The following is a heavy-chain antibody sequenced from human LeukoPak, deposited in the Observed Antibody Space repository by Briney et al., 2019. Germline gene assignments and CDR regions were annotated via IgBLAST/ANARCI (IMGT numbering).Heavy chain of an antibody. V-gene: IGHV4-4*07. CDR2: FFTSGTSGTT. Sequence: SETLPLTCTVSGGSVSTYYWSWIRQPAGQGLEFIGRFFTSGTSGTTNYNPSLKSRVTMSLDTSKNQFSLKLSSVTAADTAVYYCARDLGGYSDGSYYYYMDVWGKGTTVTVSS. J-gene: IGHJ6*03. CDR1: GGSVSTYY. D-gene: IGHD5-18*01. CDR3: ARDLGGYSDGSYYYYMDV.